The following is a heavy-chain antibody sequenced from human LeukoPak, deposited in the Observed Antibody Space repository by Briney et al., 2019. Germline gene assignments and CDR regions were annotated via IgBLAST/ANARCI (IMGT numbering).Heavy chain of an antibody. CDR1: GFTFSSYW. Sequence: GGSLRLSCAASGFTFSSYWMHWDRQAPGKGLVWVSRINSDGRSTTYADSVKGRFTFSRDNAKNTLYLQVNSLRAEDTAVYYCARSRYHGMDVWGQGTTVTVSS. J-gene: IGHJ6*02. V-gene: IGHV3-74*01. CDR2: INSDGRST. CDR3: ARSRYHGMDV.